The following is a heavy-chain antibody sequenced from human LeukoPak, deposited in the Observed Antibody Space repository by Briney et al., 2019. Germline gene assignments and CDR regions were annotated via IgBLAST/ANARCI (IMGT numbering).Heavy chain of an antibody. J-gene: IGHJ6*03. D-gene: IGHD6-19*01. CDR1: GFSFSSYW. CDR3: PRGIAVAQLYYSYMDV. V-gene: IGHV3-7*01. Sequence: AGSLRLSCAASGFSFSSYWMSWVRQAAGKGLEWVGTIKQDGSEKYYMDSVKGRFTIPRNNPKNSLYLQMTSLRAEETAVYYCPRGIAVAQLYYSYMDVWGKGTTVTVSS. CDR2: IKQDGSEK.